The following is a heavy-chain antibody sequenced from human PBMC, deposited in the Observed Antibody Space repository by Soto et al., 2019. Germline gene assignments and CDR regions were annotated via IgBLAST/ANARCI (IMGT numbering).Heavy chain of an antibody. CDR2: IRSKANSYAT. J-gene: IGHJ6*02. Sequence: PGGSLRLSCAAAGFTFSGSAMHWVRQASGKGLEWVGRIRSKANSYATAYAASVKGRFTISRDDSKNTAYLQMNSLKTEDTAVYYCTLPRDHGTYYYYYGMDVWGQGTTVTVS. CDR3: TLPRDHGTYYYYYGMDV. D-gene: IGHD4-17*01. V-gene: IGHV3-73*01. CDR1: GFTFSGSA.